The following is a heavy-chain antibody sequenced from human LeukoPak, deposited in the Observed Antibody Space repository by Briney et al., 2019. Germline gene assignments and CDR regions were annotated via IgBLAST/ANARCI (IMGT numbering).Heavy chain of an antibody. CDR1: GGSISSSSYY. D-gene: IGHD6-6*01. J-gene: IGHJ4*02. CDR2: IYYSGST. Sequence: KSSETLSLTCTVSGGSISSSSYYWGWIRQPPGKGLEWIGSIYYSGSTYYNPSLKSRVTISVDTSKNQFSLKLSSVTAADTAVYYCARAPRYSSSPYYFDYWGQGTLVTVSS. V-gene: IGHV4-39*01. CDR3: ARAPRYSSSPYYFDY.